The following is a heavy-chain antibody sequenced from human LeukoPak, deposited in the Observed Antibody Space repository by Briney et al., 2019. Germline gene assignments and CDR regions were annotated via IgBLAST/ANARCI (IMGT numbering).Heavy chain of an antibody. V-gene: IGHV4-34*01. CDR2: INHSGST. D-gene: IGHD3-10*01. CDR3: ARVFGFGEPIGKYYFDY. J-gene: IGHJ4*02. Sequence: PSETLSLTCAVYGGSFSGYYWSWIRQPPGKGLEWIGEINHSGSTNYNPSLKSRVTISVDTSKNQFSLKLSSVTAADTAVYYCARVFGFGEPIGKYYFDYWGQGTLVTVSS. CDR1: GGSFSGYY.